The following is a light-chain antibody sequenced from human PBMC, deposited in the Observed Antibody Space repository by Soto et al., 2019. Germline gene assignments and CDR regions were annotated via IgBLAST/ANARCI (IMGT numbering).Light chain of an antibody. CDR1: QSISRW. CDR3: QQYNSYSYT. Sequence: DIQMTQSPSTLSASVGDRVTITCRARQSISRWSAWYQQKPGKAPKLLIYDASSLESGVPSRYSGSRSGTEFTLTISRLQPDDFATYYCQQYNSYSYTFGQGTKLENK. CDR2: DAS. V-gene: IGKV1-5*01. J-gene: IGKJ2*01.